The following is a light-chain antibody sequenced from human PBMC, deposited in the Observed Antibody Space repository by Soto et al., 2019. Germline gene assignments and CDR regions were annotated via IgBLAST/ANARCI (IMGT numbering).Light chain of an antibody. CDR2: DAS. V-gene: IGKV1-5*01. J-gene: IGKJ1*01. Sequence: EIQMTQSTSTLSAFVGGRVTITCRASQSISSWLAWYQQKPGKAPKLLIYDASSLESGVPSRFSGSGSGTEFTLTISSLQPDDFATYYCQQYNSYWTFGQGTKVDIK. CDR1: QSISSW. CDR3: QQYNSYWT.